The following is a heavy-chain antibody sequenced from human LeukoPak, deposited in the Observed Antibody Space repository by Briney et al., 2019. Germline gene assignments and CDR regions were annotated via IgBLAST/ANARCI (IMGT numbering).Heavy chain of an antibody. CDR2: IKSKTDGGTT. V-gene: IGHV3-15*01. CDR3: TTGDTYYYDSSGYDH. CDR1: GFTFSNAW. D-gene: IGHD3-22*01. J-gene: IGHJ5*02. Sequence: PGGSLRLSCAASGFTFSNAWMSWVRQAPGKGLEWVGRIKSKTDGGTTDYVAPVKGRFTISRDDSKNTLYLQMNSLKTEDTAVYYCTTGDTYYYDSSGYDHWGQGTLVTVSS.